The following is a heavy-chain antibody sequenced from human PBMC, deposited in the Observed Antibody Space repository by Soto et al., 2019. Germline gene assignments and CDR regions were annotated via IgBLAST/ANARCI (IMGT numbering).Heavy chain of an antibody. Sequence: RGESLKISCQGSGYSFTSNWIGWVRQMPGKGLEWMGIINPADSDIKYSPSFQGQVTISADKSIGTAYLQWSSLKASDTAVYYCARHYRADASPKIDYWAQGTLVTVSS. D-gene: IGHD3-16*01. CDR2: INPADSDI. CDR1: GYSFTSNW. CDR3: ARHYRADASPKIDY. J-gene: IGHJ4*02. V-gene: IGHV5-51*01.